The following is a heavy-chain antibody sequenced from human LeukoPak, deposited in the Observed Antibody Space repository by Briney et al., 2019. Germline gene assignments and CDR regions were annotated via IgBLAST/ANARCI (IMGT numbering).Heavy chain of an antibody. CDR1: GFTFSSYE. CDR3: ARDEYKADAY. D-gene: IGHD2/OR15-2a*01. V-gene: IGHV3-48*03. Sequence: PGGSLRLSCAASGFTFSSYEMNWVRQAPGKGLEWVSYISSSGSTIYYADSVKGRFTISRDNAKNSLYLQMNSLRAEDTAVYYCARDEYKADAYWGQGTLVTVSS. CDR2: ISSSGSTI. J-gene: IGHJ4*02.